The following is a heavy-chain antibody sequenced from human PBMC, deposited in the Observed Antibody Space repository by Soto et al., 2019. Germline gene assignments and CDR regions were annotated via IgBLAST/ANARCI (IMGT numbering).Heavy chain of an antibody. D-gene: IGHD3-16*01. CDR1: GFSLSNARMG. Sequence: QVTLKESGPVLVKPTETLTLTCTVSGFSLSNARMGVSWIRQPPGKALEWLAHIFSNDEKSYSTSLKSRLTTSQDTSKSQVVLTMTNMDPVDTATYYCARIPYDYVWGSYCKNYYHYGMDVWGQGTTVTVSS. CDR3: ARIPYDYVWGSYCKNYYHYGMDV. V-gene: IGHV2-26*01. CDR2: IFSNDEK. J-gene: IGHJ6*02.